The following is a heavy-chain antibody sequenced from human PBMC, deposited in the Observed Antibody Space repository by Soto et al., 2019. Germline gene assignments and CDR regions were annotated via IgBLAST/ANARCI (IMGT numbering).Heavy chain of an antibody. D-gene: IGHD6-6*01. CDR1: GYTFAIYG. Sequence: ASVKVSCKASGYTFAIYGISWVRQAPGQGLEWMGWINTYTGNTNYAQKLQGRVTMTTDTSTSTAYMELRSLRSDDTAVYYCARVRLAVSSSSFETSPIDYWGQGNLVTVS. CDR3: ARVRLAVSSSSFETSPIDY. J-gene: IGHJ4*02. CDR2: INTYTGNT. V-gene: IGHV1-18*04.